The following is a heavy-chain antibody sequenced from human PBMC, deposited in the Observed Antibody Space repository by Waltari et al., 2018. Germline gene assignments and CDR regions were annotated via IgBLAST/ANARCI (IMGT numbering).Heavy chain of an antibody. Sequence: QVQLQESGPGLVKPSETLSLTCAVSGYSISSGYYWGWLRQPPGKGLEWIGSIYHSGSTYYNPALKSRVTISVDTSKNQFSLKLSSVTAADTAVYYCARGFSYDYWGQGTLVTVSS. CDR2: IYHSGST. CDR1: GYSISSGYY. CDR3: ARGFSYDY. V-gene: IGHV4-38-2*01. D-gene: IGHD1-26*01. J-gene: IGHJ4*02.